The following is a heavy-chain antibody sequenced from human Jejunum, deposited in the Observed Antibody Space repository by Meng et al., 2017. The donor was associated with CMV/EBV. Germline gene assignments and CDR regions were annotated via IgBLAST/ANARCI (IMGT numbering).Heavy chain of an antibody. Sequence: EVQLVESGGGLVQPGGSLRLAGAASGFTFSSDWMHWVRQAPGKGLEWVSRINTDGRNTNYADSVKGRFTISRDNAKNTLYLQMNSLRVEDTAVYYCARDYYSSGTHWGQGTLVTVSS. CDR2: INTDGRNT. J-gene: IGHJ4*02. CDR3: ARDYYSSGTH. D-gene: IGHD6-19*01. CDR1: GFTFSSDW. V-gene: IGHV3-74*01.